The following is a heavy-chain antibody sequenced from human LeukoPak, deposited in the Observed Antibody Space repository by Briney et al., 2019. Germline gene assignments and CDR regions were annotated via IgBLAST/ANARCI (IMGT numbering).Heavy chain of an antibody. CDR2: INHSGST. Sequence: SQTLSLTCTVSGGSISSGGYYWSWIRQPPGKGLEWIGEINHSGSTNYNPSLKSRVTISVDTSKNQFSLKLSSVTAADTAVYYCARGKRYSYGYVILDYWGQGTLVTVSS. J-gene: IGHJ4*02. V-gene: IGHV4-30-2*01. D-gene: IGHD5-18*01. CDR1: GGSISSGGYY. CDR3: ARGKRYSYGYVILDY.